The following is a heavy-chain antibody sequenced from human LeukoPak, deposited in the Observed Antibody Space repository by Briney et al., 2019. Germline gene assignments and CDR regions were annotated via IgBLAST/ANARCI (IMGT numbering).Heavy chain of an antibody. Sequence: VASVKVSCKASGGTFSSYAISWVRQAPGQGLEWMGRIIPILGIANCAQKFQGRVTITADKSTSTAYMELSSLRSEDTAVYYCARDRSRHCSSTSCYGFYYYGMDVWGQGTTVTVSS. V-gene: IGHV1-69*04. CDR2: IIPILGIA. CDR1: GGTFSSYA. J-gene: IGHJ6*02. CDR3: ARDRSRHCSSTSCYGFYYYGMDV. D-gene: IGHD2-2*01.